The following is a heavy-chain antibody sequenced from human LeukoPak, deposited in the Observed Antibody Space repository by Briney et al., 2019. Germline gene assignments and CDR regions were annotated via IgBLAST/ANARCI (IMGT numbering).Heavy chain of an antibody. CDR1: GFTFNNYW. CDR2: INNDGSSA. Sequence: GGSLRLSCAASGFTFNNYWIHWVRQVPGKGLVWVSRINNDGSSASYVDSVKGRFTISRDNAKNTLFLQMNSLRAEDTAVYYCARRGTGHGMDVWGQGTTVTVSS. CDR3: ARRGTGHGMDV. J-gene: IGHJ6*02. D-gene: IGHD1-1*01. V-gene: IGHV3-74*01.